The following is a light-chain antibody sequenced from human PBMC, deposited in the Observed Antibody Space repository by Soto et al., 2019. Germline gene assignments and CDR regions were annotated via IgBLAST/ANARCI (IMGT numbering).Light chain of an antibody. CDR3: QQYMSYS. CDR1: QTVNTS. Sequence: DIVLTQSPATLSLSPGDRATLSCRASQTVNTSLAWYQQKPGQAPRLLIYDASNRATGIPARFSASGSGTDFTLTISSLEPEDFATYYCQQYMSYSFGQGTKVEIK. J-gene: IGKJ1*01. V-gene: IGKV3-11*01. CDR2: DAS.